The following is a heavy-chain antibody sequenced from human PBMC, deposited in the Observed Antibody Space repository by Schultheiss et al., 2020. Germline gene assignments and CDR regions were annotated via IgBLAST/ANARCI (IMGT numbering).Heavy chain of an antibody. D-gene: IGHD3-22*01. J-gene: IGHJ4*02. CDR3: AKARDYYDSSGIYYVLISRSFDS. CDR1: GFTFSSYA. V-gene: IGHV3-30*04. Sequence: GGSLRLSCAASGFTFSSYAMHWVRQAPGKGLEWVAVISYDGSNKYYADSVKGRFTISRDNSKNTLYLQMNSLRAEDTAVYYCAKARDYYDSSGIYYVLISRSFDSWGKGTQGTVSA. CDR2: ISYDGSNK.